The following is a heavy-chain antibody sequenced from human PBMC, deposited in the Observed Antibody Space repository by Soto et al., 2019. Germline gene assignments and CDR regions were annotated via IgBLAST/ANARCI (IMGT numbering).Heavy chain of an antibody. CDR1: GFTFNNYA. V-gene: IGHV3-23*01. CDR3: AKEISSMWFPLDS. J-gene: IGHJ4*02. D-gene: IGHD3-3*02. Sequence: GGSLRVSCAASGFTFNNYAMSWVRQAPGKWLEWVSSISAGSTYYADSLKGRFIISRDTSKNTLYLQMNSLRAEDTAVYYCAKEISSMWFPLDSWGQGTLVTVSS. CDR2: ISAGST.